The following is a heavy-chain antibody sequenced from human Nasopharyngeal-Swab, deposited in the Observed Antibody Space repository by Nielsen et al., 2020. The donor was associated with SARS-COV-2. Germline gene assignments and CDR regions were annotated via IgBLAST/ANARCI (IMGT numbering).Heavy chain of an antibody. CDR2: IKGDGSET. CDR1: GFPFSRYW. Sequence: GESLKISCAASGFPFSRYWMSWVRQAPGKGLEWVANIKGDGSETYYVDSMKGRFTISRDNAKNSLYLQVNSLRAEGTAVYYCARDYCSSTSCYDYWGQGTLVTVSS. J-gene: IGHJ4*02. V-gene: IGHV3-7*01. CDR3: ARDYCSSTSCYDY. D-gene: IGHD2-2*01.